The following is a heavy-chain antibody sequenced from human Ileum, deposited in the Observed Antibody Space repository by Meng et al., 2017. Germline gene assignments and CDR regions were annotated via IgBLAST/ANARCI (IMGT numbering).Heavy chain of an antibody. Sequence: GAEVKEPGVSVKVSCKSSGYIFTVYYMHGVRQAPGQGLEWMGRINPNSGGTNYAQKFQGRVTMTRDTSISTAYMELSRLRSDDTAVYYCARERFYYYDSSGSINWGQGTLVTVSS. CDR1: GYIFTVYY. CDR2: INPNSGGT. J-gene: IGHJ4*02. CDR3: ARERFYYYDSSGSIN. D-gene: IGHD3-22*01. V-gene: IGHV1-2*06.